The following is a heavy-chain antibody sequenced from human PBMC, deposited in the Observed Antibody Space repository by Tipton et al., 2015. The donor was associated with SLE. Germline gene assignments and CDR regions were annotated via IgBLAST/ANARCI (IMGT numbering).Heavy chain of an antibody. V-gene: IGHV3-23*01. CDR3: AKDLVFRRAARPASNWFDP. D-gene: IGHD6-6*01. Sequence: SLRLSCAASGFTFSSYAMSWVRQAPGKGLEWVSAISGSGGSTYYADSVKGRFTISRDNSKNTLYLQMNSLRAEDTAVYYCAKDLVFRRAARPASNWFDPWGQGTLVTVSS. CDR2: ISGSGGST. CDR1: GFTFSSYA. J-gene: IGHJ5*02.